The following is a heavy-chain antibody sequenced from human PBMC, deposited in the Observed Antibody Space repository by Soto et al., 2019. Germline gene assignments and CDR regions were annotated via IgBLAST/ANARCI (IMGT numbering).Heavy chain of an antibody. J-gene: IGHJ4*02. CDR1: GGSISSYY. D-gene: IGHD3-22*01. V-gene: IGHV4-59*01. Sequence: SETLSLTCTVSGGSISSYYWSWIRQPPGKGLEWIGYIYYSGSTNYNPSLKSRVTISVDTSKNQFSLKLSSVTAADTAVYYCGRLPPPSYDSSGYYTTLWGQGTLVTVSS. CDR2: IYYSGST. CDR3: GRLPPPSYDSSGYYTTL.